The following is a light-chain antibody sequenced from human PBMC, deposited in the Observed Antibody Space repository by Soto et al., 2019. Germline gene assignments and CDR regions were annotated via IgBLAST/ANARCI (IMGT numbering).Light chain of an antibody. J-gene: IGKJ1*01. V-gene: IGKV1-5*01. CDR1: QSISSW. Sequence: DIQMTQSPATLSASVGDRVTITCRASQSISSWLAWYQQKPGKVPKLLIDDASSLESGDPSRFSGSGSGTEFTLTISRLQPDDFATYYCQQYNTYPWTFGQGTKVEIK. CDR2: DAS. CDR3: QQYNTYPWT.